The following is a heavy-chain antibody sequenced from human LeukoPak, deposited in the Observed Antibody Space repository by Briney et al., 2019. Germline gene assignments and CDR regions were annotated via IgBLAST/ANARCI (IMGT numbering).Heavy chain of an antibody. V-gene: IGHV3-53*01. CDR1: GFTVSSNY. CDR2: IYSGGST. Sequence: GGSLRLSCAASGFTVSSNYTSWVRQAPGKGLEWVSVIYSGGSTYYADSVKGRFTISRDNSKNTLYLQMNSLRAEDTAVYYCARGYSGYDPPDYWGQGTLVTVSS. CDR3: ARGYSGYDPPDY. J-gene: IGHJ4*02. D-gene: IGHD5-12*01.